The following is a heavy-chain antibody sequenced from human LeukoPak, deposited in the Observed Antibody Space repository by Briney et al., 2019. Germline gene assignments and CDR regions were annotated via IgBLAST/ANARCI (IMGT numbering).Heavy chain of an antibody. CDR3: ASLPVLARRFDP. Sequence: PSETLSLTCTVSGGSISSSSYYWGWSRQPPGKGLEWIGSIYYTGSTYYHPSLKSRVTISVDTSKNQFSLKLSSVPAADTAVYYCASLPVLARRFDPWGQGTLVTVSS. CDR1: GGSISSSSYY. J-gene: IGHJ5*02. CDR2: IYYTGST. D-gene: IGHD3-10*02. V-gene: IGHV4-39*01.